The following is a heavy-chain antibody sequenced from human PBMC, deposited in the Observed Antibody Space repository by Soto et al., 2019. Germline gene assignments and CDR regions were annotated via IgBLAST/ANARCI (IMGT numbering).Heavy chain of an antibody. V-gene: IGHV3-30-3*01. Sequence: QVQLVESGGGVVQPGRSLRLSCAASGFTVSSYAMHWVRQAPGKGLEWVAVISYDGSNKYYADSVKGRFTISRDNSKNTLYLQMNRLRAEDTAVYYCARDREGVWLVISHDFDYWGQGTLVTVSS. CDR3: ARDREGVWLVISHDFDY. D-gene: IGHD6-19*01. J-gene: IGHJ4*02. CDR2: ISYDGSNK. CDR1: GFTVSSYA.